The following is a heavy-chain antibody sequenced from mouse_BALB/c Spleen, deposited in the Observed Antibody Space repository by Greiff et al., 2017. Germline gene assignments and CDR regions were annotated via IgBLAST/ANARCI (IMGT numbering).Heavy chain of an antibody. J-gene: IGHJ2*01. CDR1: GFNIKDTY. CDR3: ARFTTATKYYFDY. Sequence: EVQLQQSGAELVKPGASVKLSCTASGFNIKDTYMHWVKQRPEQGLEWIGRIDPANGNTKYDPKFQGKATITADTSSNTAYLQLSSLTSEDTAVYYGARFTTATKYYFDYWGQGTTLTVSS. D-gene: IGHD1-2*01. CDR2: IDPANGNT. V-gene: IGHV14-3*02.